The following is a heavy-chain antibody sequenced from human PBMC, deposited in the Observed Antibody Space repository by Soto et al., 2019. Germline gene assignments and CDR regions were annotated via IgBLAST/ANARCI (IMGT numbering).Heavy chain of an antibody. CDR3: ARALRYSSGLIREFDY. Sequence: ASVKVSCKASGYTFTSYGISWVRQAPGQGLEWMGWIGAYNGNTNYAQKLQGRVTMTTDTSTSTAYMELRRSDDTAVYYCARALRYSSGLIREFDYWGQGTLVTVSS. J-gene: IGHJ4*02. V-gene: IGHV1-18*01. CDR1: GYTFTSYG. CDR2: IGAYNGNT. D-gene: IGHD6-19*01.